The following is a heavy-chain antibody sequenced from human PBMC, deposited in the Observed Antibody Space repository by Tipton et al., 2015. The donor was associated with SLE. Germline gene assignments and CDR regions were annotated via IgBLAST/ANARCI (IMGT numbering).Heavy chain of an antibody. J-gene: IGHJ4*02. CDR3: AGGTGAYFDH. CDR1: GFTFHNYW. CDR2: LSTDGSVT. V-gene: IGHV3-74*01. D-gene: IGHD3-16*01. Sequence: AVSGFTFHNYWMHWVRQAPGKGLVWVSRLSTDGSVTTYADSVKGRFTISRDNSKNTLYLQMNRLRVEDTAVYYCAGGTGAYFDHWGQGTLVTVSS.